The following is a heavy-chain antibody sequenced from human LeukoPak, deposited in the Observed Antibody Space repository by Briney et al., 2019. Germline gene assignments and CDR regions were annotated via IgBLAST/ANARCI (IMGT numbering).Heavy chain of an antibody. Sequence: SQTLSLTCTVSGGSISSGGYYRSWIRQPPGKGLEWIGYIYHSGSTYYNPSLKSRVTISVDTSKNQFSLKLSSVTAADTAVYYCARMGFGELSHFDYWGQGTLVTVSS. J-gene: IGHJ4*02. V-gene: IGHV4-30-2*01. CDR2: IYHSGST. CDR3: ARMGFGELSHFDY. D-gene: IGHD3-10*01. CDR1: GGSISSGGYY.